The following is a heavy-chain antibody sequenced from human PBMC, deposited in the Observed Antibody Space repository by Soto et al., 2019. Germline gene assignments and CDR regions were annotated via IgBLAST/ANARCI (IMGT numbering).Heavy chain of an antibody. D-gene: IGHD1-1*01. CDR2: INPSGGST. V-gene: IGHV1-46*01. CDR3: ARNDKSGLDY. CDR1: GYSFTTYY. Sequence: QVQLVQSGAEVKKPGASMQVSCKASGYSFTTYYIHWVRQAPGQGLEWVGFINPSGGSTSYAQKFQGRVTMTRDTSTSTVYMELRSMRSEDTAVYYCARNDKSGLDYWGKGTLFTVSS. J-gene: IGHJ4*02.